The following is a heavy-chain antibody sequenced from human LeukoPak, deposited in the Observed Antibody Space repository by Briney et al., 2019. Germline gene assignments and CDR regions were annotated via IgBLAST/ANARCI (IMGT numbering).Heavy chain of an antibody. CDR3: ARDRRDYYFDY. CDR1: GYTFTGYY. J-gene: IGHJ4*02. Sequence: ASVKVSCKASGYTFTGYYMHWVRQAPGQGLEWMGWINPNSGGTNYAQKCQGRVIMTRDTSISTAYMELSRLRSDDTAVYYCARDRRDYYFDYWGQGTLVTVSS. V-gene: IGHV1-2*02. D-gene: IGHD3-10*01. CDR2: INPNSGGT.